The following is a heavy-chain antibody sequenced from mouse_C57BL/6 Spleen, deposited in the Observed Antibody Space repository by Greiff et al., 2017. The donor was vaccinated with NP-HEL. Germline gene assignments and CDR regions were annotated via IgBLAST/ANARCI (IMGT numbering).Heavy chain of an antibody. D-gene: IGHD2-4*01. Sequence: VKLVESGAELVMPGASVKLSCKASGYTFTSYWMHWVKQRPGQGLEWIGEIDPSDSYTNYNQKFKGKSTLTVDKSSSTAYMQLSSLTSEDSAVYYCARKGMITTDYYAMDYWGQGTSVTVSS. V-gene: IGHV1-69*01. CDR1: GYTFTSYW. J-gene: IGHJ4*01. CDR2: IDPSDSYT. CDR3: ARKGMITTDYYAMDY.